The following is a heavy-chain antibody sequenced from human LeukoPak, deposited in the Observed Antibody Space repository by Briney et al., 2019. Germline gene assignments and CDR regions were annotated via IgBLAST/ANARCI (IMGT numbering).Heavy chain of an antibody. Sequence: HPGGSLRLSCAASGFTFSSYAMSWVRQAPGKGLGWVSAISGSGGSTYYADSVKGRFTISRDNSKNTLYLQMNSLRAEDTAVYYCAKVKDSSGPKRGYYFDYWGQGTLVTVSS. V-gene: IGHV3-23*01. CDR2: ISGSGGST. CDR3: AKVKDSSGPKRGYYFDY. D-gene: IGHD3-22*01. CDR1: GFTFSSYA. J-gene: IGHJ4*02.